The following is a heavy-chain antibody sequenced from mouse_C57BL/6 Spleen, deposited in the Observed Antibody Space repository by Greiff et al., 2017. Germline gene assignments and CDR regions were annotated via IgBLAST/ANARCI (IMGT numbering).Heavy chain of an antibody. CDR1: GYTFTSYW. D-gene: IGHD3-2*02. V-gene: IGHV1-55*01. Sequence: QVKLQQPGAELVKPGASVKMSCKASGYTFTSYWITWVKQRPGQGLEWIGYIYPGSGSTNYNETFKSKSTLTADTSSSTAYMQLSSLPTEVSAVYYCAREAAEAKGAMDYWGQGTSVTVSS. J-gene: IGHJ4*01. CDR3: AREAAEAKGAMDY. CDR2: IYPGSGST.